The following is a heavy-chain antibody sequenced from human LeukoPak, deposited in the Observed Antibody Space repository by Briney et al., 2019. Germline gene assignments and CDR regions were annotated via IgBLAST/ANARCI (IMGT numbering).Heavy chain of an antibody. CDR1: GGSISSHY. Sequence: PSKTLSLTCTVSGGSISSHYWSWIRQPPAKGLEWIGYVFYSGSTNYNPSLKSRVSISVDTSKKQLSLKLSSVTAADTAVYYCARVVPKQQLVDAFDIWGQGTMVTVSS. D-gene: IGHD6-13*01. V-gene: IGHV4-59*11. J-gene: IGHJ3*02. CDR2: VFYSGST. CDR3: ARVVPKQQLVDAFDI.